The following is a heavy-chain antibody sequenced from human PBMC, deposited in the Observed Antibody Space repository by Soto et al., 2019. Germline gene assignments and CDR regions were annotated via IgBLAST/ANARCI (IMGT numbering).Heavy chain of an antibody. CDR1: GGTFSSYA. D-gene: IGHD1-7*01. CDR2: IIPIFGTA. V-gene: IGHV1-69*01. Sequence: QVQLVQSGAEVKKPGSSVKVSCKASGGTFSSYAISWVRQAPGQGLEWMGGIIPIFGTANYAQKFQGRVTITADEATSTAYMELSSRRSEDTAVYYCASRSSITGTTGRPFDPWGQGTLVTVSS. CDR3: ASRSSITGTTGRPFDP. J-gene: IGHJ5*02.